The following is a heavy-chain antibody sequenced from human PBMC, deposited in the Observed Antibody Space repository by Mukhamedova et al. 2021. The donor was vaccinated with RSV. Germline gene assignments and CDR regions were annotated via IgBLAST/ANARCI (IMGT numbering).Heavy chain of an antibody. J-gene: IGHJ6*02. D-gene: IGHD1-26*01. CDR3: AGGVGGMDV. Sequence: GWMGIINPSGGSTSYAQKFQGRVTMTRDTSTSTVYMELSSLRSEDTAVYYCAGGVGGMDVWGQGTTVTVSS. V-gene: IGHV1-46*03. CDR2: INPSGGST.